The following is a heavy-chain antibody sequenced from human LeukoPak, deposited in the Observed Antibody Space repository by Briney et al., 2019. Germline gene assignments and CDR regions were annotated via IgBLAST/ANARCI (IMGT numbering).Heavy chain of an antibody. CDR1: GFTFSSYG. V-gene: IGHV3-23*01. J-gene: IGHJ4*02. D-gene: IGHD1-26*01. CDR3: AKDVEWESIYFDY. CDR2: ISGDGRST. Sequence: GGSLRLSCAASGFTFSSYGMSWVRQIPGKGLEWVSTISGDGRSTYYADSVKGRVTISRDNSKNTLYLQMNSLRAEDTAIYYCAKDVEWESIYFDYWGQGSLVTVSS.